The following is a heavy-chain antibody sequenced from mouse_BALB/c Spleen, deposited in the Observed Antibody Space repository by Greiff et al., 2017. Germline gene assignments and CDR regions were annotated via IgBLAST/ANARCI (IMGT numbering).Heavy chain of an antibody. CDR3: ASGPAKDY. Sequence: EVKLVESGPGLVKPSQSLSLTCTVTGYSITSDYAWNWIRQFPGNKLEWMGYISYSGSTSYNPSLKSRISITRDTSKNQFFLQLNSVTTEDTATYYCASGPAKDYWGQGTSVTVSS. CDR2: ISYSGST. CDR1: GYSITSDYA. J-gene: IGHJ4*01. V-gene: IGHV3-2*02.